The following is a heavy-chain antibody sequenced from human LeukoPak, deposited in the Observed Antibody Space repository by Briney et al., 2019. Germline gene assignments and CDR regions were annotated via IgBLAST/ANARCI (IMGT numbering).Heavy chain of an antibody. Sequence: PSETLSLTCTVSVGLILSCYWSWIRQPPGKGLEWIGFVNSSGSTNYNPSLRGRLTISVDRSKNQFSLRLNSVTAADTAVYYCARHFKYVRSGNQHWFDPWGQGTLVTVSS. CDR1: VGLILSCY. J-gene: IGHJ5*02. CDR3: ARHFKYVRSGNQHWFDP. D-gene: IGHD3-3*02. V-gene: IGHV4-4*09. CDR2: VNSSGST.